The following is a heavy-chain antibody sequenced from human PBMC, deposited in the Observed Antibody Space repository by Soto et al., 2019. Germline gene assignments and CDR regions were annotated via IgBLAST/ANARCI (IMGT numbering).Heavy chain of an antibody. Sequence: EVQLLESGGGLVQPGGSLRLSCAASGFTFNNYAMTWVRQAPGKGLEWVSAISGGGDTTSYADSVKGRFTVSRDGSKNTLYLQMXSLRAEDTALYXXAXXXXGSGSLTPRVDFWGQGTLVTVSS. CDR3: AXXXXGSGSLTPRVDF. V-gene: IGHV3-23*01. CDR1: GFTFNNYA. CDR2: ISGGGDTT. J-gene: IGHJ4*02. D-gene: IGHD3-10*01.